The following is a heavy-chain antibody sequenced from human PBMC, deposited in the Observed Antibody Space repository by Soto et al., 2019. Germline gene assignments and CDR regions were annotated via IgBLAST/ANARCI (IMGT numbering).Heavy chain of an antibody. V-gene: IGHV4-31*03. CDR3: ASRDPGNSVDY. Sequence: SETLSLTCTVSGGSISSGGYYWSWIRQHPGKGLEWIGYIYYSGTTYYNPSLKSRVTIPVDTSQNQFSLKLSSVTAAATAVYYCASRDPGNSVDYWRQGTLVTVSS. J-gene: IGHJ4*02. CDR2: IYYSGTT. CDR1: GGSISSGGYY. D-gene: IGHD5-12*01.